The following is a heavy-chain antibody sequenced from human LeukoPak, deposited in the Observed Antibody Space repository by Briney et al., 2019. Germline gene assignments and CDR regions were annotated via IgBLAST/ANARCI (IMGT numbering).Heavy chain of an antibody. J-gene: IGHJ4*02. CDR3: ARGDFYSFDY. CDR1: GGSVSSGSYY. V-gene: IGHV4-61*01. D-gene: IGHD2/OR15-2a*01. CDR2: VYYSGST. Sequence: SETLSLTCTVSGGSVSSGSYYWSWIRQPPGKGLEWIGYVYYSGSTNYNPSLKSRVTISLDASKNQFSLKLSSVTAADTAVYYCARGDFYSFDYWGQGALVTVSS.